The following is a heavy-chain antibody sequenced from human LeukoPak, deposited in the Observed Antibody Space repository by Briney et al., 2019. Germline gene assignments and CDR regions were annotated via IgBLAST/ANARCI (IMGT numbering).Heavy chain of an antibody. D-gene: IGHD3-22*01. V-gene: IGHV4-59*08. CDR2: IYYSGST. Sequence: SETLSLTCTVSGGSISSYYWSWIRQAPGKGLEWIGYIYYSGSTNYNPSLKSRVTISVDTSKNQFSLKLSSVTAADTAVYYCARQSSSAYRNYWYFDLWGRGSLVTVSS. J-gene: IGHJ2*01. CDR3: ARQSSSAYRNYWYFDL. CDR1: GGSISSYY.